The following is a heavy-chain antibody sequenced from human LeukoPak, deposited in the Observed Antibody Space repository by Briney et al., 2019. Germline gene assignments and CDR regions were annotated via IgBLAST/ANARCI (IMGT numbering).Heavy chain of an antibody. J-gene: IGHJ4*02. CDR2: IKPDGSEK. Sequence: GRSLRLSCAASGFTFSNYEMSWVRQAPGKGLEWVASIKPDGSEKYFVDSVKGRFTISRDNAKNSLYLQMNSPRAEDTAVYYCARDHGDYIEEAFDYWGQGTLVTVSS. CDR3: ARDHGDYIEEAFDY. V-gene: IGHV3-7*01. CDR1: GFTFSNYE. D-gene: IGHD4-17*01.